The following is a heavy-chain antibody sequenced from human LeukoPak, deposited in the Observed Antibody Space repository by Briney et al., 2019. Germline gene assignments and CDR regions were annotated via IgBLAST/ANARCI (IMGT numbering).Heavy chain of an antibody. Sequence: ASVKVSCKASGYTFTSYGISWVRQAPGQGLEWMGWINPNSGGTNYAQKFQGRVTMTRDTSISTAYMELSRLRSDDTAIYYCARDVGEYCSSVSCYASDYWGQGTLVTVSS. CDR3: ARDVGEYCSSVSCYASDY. CDR1: GYTFTSYG. D-gene: IGHD2-2*01. CDR2: INPNSGGT. V-gene: IGHV1-2*02. J-gene: IGHJ4*02.